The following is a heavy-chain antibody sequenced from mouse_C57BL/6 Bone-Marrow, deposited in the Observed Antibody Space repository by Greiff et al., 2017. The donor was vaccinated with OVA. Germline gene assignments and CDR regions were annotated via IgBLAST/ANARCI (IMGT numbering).Heavy chain of an antibody. CDR1: GFTFSDYY. Sequence: EVKLMESGGGLVQPGGSLKLSCAASGFTFSDYYMYWVRQTPEKRLEWVAYISNGGGSTYYPDTVKGRFTISRDNAKNTLYLQMSRLKSEDTAMYYCARRYYLYWYFDVWGTGTTVTVSS. V-gene: IGHV5-12*01. CDR2: ISNGGGST. D-gene: IGHD1-1*01. J-gene: IGHJ1*03. CDR3: ARRYYLYWYFDV.